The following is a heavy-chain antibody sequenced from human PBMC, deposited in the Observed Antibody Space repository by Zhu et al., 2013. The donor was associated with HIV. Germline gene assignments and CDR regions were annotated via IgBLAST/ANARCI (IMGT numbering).Heavy chain of an antibody. CDR1: GYTFTGYY. V-gene: IGHV1-2*02. D-gene: IGHD7-27*01. Sequence: QVQLVQSGAEVKKPGASVKVSCKPSGYTFTGYYMHWVRQVPGQGLEWMGWIDPNNGGTNYAQKFQGRVTLTRDMSITTAYMELTRLTSDDTAVYYCARGMANWGSLCMDVWGKGTTGHRLL. CDR3: ARGMANWGSLCMDV. J-gene: IGHJ6*03. CDR2: IDPNNGGT.